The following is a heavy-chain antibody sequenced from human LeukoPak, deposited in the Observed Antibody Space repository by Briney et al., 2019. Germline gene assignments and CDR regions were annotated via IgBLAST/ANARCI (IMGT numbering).Heavy chain of an antibody. CDR1: GFTVSSNH. Sequence: GGSLRLSCAASGFTVSSNHMIWVRQAPGKGLEWVSVVYSGGRTYCADSVKDRFTISRDSSKNTLFLQMNSLRAEDTAVYYCARGVHYYDSIGYFVYFDYWGQGTLVTVSS. J-gene: IGHJ4*02. CDR3: ARGVHYYDSIGYFVYFDY. CDR2: VYSGGRT. V-gene: IGHV3-66*01. D-gene: IGHD3-22*01.